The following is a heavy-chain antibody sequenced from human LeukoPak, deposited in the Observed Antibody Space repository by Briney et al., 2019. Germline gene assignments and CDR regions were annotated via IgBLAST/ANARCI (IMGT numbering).Heavy chain of an antibody. CDR1: GFTFSSYS. CDR3: ARDQPFAVTSLYYFDS. D-gene: IGHD4-17*01. CDR2: ISSRSSTI. V-gene: IGHV3-48*01. J-gene: IGHJ4*02. Sequence: GGSLRLSCAASGFTFSSYSMNWVRQAPGKGLEWVSYISSRSSTIYYADSVKGRFTISRDNAKNSLSLQMNSLRAEDTAVYYCARDQPFAVTSLYYFDSWGQGTLVTVSS.